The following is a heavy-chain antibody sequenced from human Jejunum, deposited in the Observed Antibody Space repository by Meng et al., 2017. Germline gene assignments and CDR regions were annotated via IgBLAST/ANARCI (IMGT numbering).Heavy chain of an antibody. CDR3: AGSAVVAAHP. Sequence: EEHLVESGGGLIKPGGSRRLSCVGSGFTFTNAWMTWVRQAPGKGLEWVGHIKSTTDGGTTHYAAPVKGRFSISRDDSKSTLYLQMSNLRAEDTAVYYCAGSAVVAAHPWGQGTLVTVSS. V-gene: IGHV3-15*01. D-gene: IGHD2-15*01. CDR1: GFTFTNAW. J-gene: IGHJ5*02. CDR2: IKSTTDGGTT.